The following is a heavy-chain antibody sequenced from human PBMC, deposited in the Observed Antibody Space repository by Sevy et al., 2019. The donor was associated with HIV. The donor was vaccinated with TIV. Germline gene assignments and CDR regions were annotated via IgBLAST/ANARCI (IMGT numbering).Heavy chain of an antibody. D-gene: IGHD3-3*01. CDR1: GFTFSSYW. J-gene: IGHJ6*02. CDR2: IKQDGSEK. V-gene: IGHV3-7*01. CDR3: ARDRPLYYDFWGGGYYYYGMDV. Sequence: GGSLRLSCAASGFTFSSYWMSWVRQAPGKGLEWVANIKQDGSEKYYVDSVKGRFTISRDNAKNSLYLQMNSLRAEDTAVYYCARDRPLYYDFWGGGYYYYGMDVWGQGTTVTVSS.